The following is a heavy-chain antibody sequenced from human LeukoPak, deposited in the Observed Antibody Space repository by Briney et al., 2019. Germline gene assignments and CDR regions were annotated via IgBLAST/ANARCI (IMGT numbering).Heavy chain of an antibody. D-gene: IGHD6-19*01. Sequence: PGGSLRLSCAASRFTFSSYGMHWVRQAPGKGLEWVAVIWYDGSNKYYADSVKGRFTISRDNSKNTLYLQMNSLRAEDTAVYYCAKDIQQWLGGGYFDYWGQGTLVTVSS. CDR1: RFTFSSYG. V-gene: IGHV3-33*06. J-gene: IGHJ4*02. CDR2: IWYDGSNK. CDR3: AKDIQQWLGGGYFDY.